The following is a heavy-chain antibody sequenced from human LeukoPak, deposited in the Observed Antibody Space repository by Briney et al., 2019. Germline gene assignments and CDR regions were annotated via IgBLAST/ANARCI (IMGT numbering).Heavy chain of an antibody. CDR3: ATKRHIVGATVGGADP. Sequence: GASVKVSCKASGYTFTSYDINWVRQATGQGLEWMGWMNPNSGNTGYAQKFQGRVTMTRNTSISTAYMELSSLRSEDTAVYYCATKRHIVGATVGGADPWGQGTLVTVSS. CDR1: GYTFTSYD. D-gene: IGHD1-26*01. CDR2: MNPNSGNT. J-gene: IGHJ5*02. V-gene: IGHV1-8*01.